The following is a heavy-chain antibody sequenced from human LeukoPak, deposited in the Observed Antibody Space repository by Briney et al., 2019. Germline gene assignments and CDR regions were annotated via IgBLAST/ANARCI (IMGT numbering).Heavy chain of an antibody. J-gene: IGHJ5*02. CDR2: IYYSGST. CDR1: GGSISSSSYY. Sequence: SETLSLTCTVSGGSISSSSYYWGWIRQPPGKGLEWIGSIYYSGSTYYNPSLKSRVTISVDTSKNQFSLKLSSVTAADTAVYYCARRREGMKGVVVTSWFDPWGQGTLVTVSS. V-gene: IGHV4-39*07. D-gene: IGHD3-22*01. CDR3: ARRREGMKGVVVTSWFDP.